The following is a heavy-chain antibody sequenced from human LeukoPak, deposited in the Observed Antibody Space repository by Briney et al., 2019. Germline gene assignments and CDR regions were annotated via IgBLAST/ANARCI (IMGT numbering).Heavy chain of an antibody. Sequence: GGSLRLSCAASGFTFSSYAMSWVRQAPGKGLEWVSGISGSGKNTYYVDSVKGRFTISRDNSKNTLYLQMNSLRAEDTAVYYCAKESISEYDFWSGYSRDGLDNWGQGTLVTVSS. D-gene: IGHD3-3*01. CDR3: AKESISEYDFWSGYSRDGLDN. CDR2: ISGSGKNT. V-gene: IGHV3-23*01. CDR1: GFTFSSYA. J-gene: IGHJ4*02.